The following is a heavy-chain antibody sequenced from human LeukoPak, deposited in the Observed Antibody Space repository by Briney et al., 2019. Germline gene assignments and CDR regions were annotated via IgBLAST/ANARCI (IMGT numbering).Heavy chain of an antibody. CDR2: ISYIGST. CDR3: ARDLVTVTKGFDI. CDR1: DDSFSSHY. V-gene: IGHV4-59*11. Sequence: SETLSLTRAVSDDSFSSHYWTWIRQPPGKGLEWIGYISYIGSTNYNPSLKSRVTISIDTSRNQFSLRLSSVTAADTAVYYCARDLVTVTKGFDIWGQGTMVSVSS. D-gene: IGHD4-17*01. J-gene: IGHJ3*02.